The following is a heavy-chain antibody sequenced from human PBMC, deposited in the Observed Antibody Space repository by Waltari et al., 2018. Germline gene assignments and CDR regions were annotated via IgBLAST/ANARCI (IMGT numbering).Heavy chain of an antibody. CDR3: ARLWATLRFLEWLTEVDRFDV. D-gene: IGHD3-3*01. CDR2: INHSGDT. Sequence: QVQLQQWGPGLLKPSETLSLTCGIFGGSFSAYYWSWIRQSPGKGLEWNGEINHSGDTHYNPSPKSGLTIAADTSKNHLSLKLTSVTAADTGVYFCARLWATLRFLEWLTEVDRFDVWGPGTMVTVSS. J-gene: IGHJ3*01. CDR1: GGSFSAYY. V-gene: IGHV4-34*01.